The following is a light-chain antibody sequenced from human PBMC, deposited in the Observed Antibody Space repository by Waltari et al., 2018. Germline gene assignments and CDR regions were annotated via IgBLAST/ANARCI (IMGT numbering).Light chain of an antibody. V-gene: IGLV2-11*01. CDR2: DVT. CDR1: SSAVGVYDY. CDR3: CSYAGRYTHVV. J-gene: IGLJ2*01. Sequence: QSALTQPRSVSGSPGQSVTISCTGTSSAVGVYDYVSWYQHHPGKAPKLIICDVTKRPSGVPDRLSGSKSGNTASLTISGLQAEDEADYYCCSYAGRYTHVVFGGGTKLTVL.